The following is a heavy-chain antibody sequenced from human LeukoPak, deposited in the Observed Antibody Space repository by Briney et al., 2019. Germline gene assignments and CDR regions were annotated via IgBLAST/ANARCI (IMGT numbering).Heavy chain of an antibody. J-gene: IGHJ4*02. D-gene: IGHD3-16*02. Sequence: PSETLSLTCTVSGGSISSGGYYWSWIRQPPGKGLEWIGYIYYSGSTNYNPSLKSRVTISVDTSKNQFSLKLSSVTAADTAVYYCARGGRGRGGYDYVWGSYRYTLDYWGQGTLVTVSS. CDR1: GGSISSGGYY. V-gene: IGHV4-61*08. CDR2: IYYSGST. CDR3: ARGGRGRGGYDYVWGSYRYTLDY.